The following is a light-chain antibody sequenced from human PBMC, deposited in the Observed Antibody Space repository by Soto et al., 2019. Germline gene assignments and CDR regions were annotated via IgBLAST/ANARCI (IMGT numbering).Light chain of an antibody. CDR2: DAY. V-gene: IGKV3-20*01. CDR3: QGYVMSPPGYT. Sequence: ESVLTQSPGTLSLSPGERATLSCRAGQNIVTNSLSWYQHKPGQAPRLLIHDAYNRATGIPDRFSGSGSGTDFTLTISRLDPEDFVVYSCQGYVMSPPGYTFGQGTKLEI. CDR1: QNIVTNS. J-gene: IGKJ2*01.